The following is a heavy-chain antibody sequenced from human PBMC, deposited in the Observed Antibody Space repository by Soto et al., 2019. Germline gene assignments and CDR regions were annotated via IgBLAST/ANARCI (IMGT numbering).Heavy chain of an antibody. D-gene: IGHD3-10*01. V-gene: IGHV1-69*12. CDR2: IIPIFGTA. Sequence: QVQLVQSGAEVKKPGSSVKVSCKASGGTFSSYAISWVRQAPGQGLEWMGGIIPIFGTANYAQKFQGRVTITADESTSTDYMELSSLRSEDTAVYYCARGQIMVRGVTGWFDPWGQGTLVTVSS. CDR3: ARGQIMVRGVTGWFDP. CDR1: GGTFSSYA. J-gene: IGHJ5*02.